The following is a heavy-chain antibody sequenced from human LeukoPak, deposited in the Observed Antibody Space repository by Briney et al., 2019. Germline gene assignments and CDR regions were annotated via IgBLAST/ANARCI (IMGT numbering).Heavy chain of an antibody. CDR2: ISYDGSNK. J-gene: IGHJ4*02. CDR1: GFTFSSYA. V-gene: IGHV3-30-3*01. CDR3: ARESEYGSGSYYFDY. Sequence: GGSLRLSCAASGFTFSSYAMHWVRQAPGKGLEWVAVISYDGSNKYYADSVKGRFTISRDNSKNTLYLQMNSLRAEDTAVYYCARESEYGSGSYYFDYWGQGTLVTVSS. D-gene: IGHD3-10*01.